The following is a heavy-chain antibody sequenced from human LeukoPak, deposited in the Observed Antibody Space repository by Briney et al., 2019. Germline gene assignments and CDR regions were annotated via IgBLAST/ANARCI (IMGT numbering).Heavy chain of an antibody. D-gene: IGHD1-26*01. CDR3: TRESGPYCPFGY. CDR2: ISLTGRT. V-gene: IGHV4-4*02. CDR1: GGSITSTNW. J-gene: IGHJ4*02. Sequence: SGTLSLSCGVSGGSITSTNWWSWVRQPPGQGLEWIGEISLTGRTNYNPSLIGRVIMSLDESRNQLSLTLTSVTAADTAMYYCTRESGPYCPFGYWGQGTLVVVPS.